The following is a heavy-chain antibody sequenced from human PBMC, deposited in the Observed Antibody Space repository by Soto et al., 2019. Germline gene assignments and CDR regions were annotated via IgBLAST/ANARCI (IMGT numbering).Heavy chain of an antibody. CDR1: GGSISSDDNY. CDR3: ARVNYDTSGYYQIFDY. CDR2: IYYSGNT. J-gene: IGHJ4*02. D-gene: IGHD3-22*01. V-gene: IGHV4-61*08. Sequence: SETLSLTCTVSGGSISSDDNYWSWIRQPPGQGLEWIGYIYYSGNTNYNPSLKSRVTISVDTSNNQFSLKLNSVTAADTAVYYCARVNYDTSGYYQIFDYWGQGTLVTVSS.